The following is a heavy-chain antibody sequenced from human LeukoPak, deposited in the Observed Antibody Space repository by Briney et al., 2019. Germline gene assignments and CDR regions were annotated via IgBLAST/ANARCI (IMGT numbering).Heavy chain of an antibody. V-gene: IGHV4-39*01. CDR3: ARHLKQQPHDY. CDR2: IYYSGST. D-gene: IGHD6-13*01. J-gene: IGHJ4*02. CDR1: GGSIDSDYYY. Sequence: SETLSLTCSVSGGSIDSDYYYWAWIRQPPGKRLEWIGSIYYSGSTYYNLSLKSRVTMSVDRSESQISLKLSSVTAADTAVYYCARHLKQQPHDYWGRGTLVTVSS.